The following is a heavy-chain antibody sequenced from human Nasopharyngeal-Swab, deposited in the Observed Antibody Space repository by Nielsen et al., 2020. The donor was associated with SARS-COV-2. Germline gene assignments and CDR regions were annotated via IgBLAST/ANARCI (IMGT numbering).Heavy chain of an antibody. J-gene: IGHJ3*02. V-gene: IGHV4-39*07. CDR2: IYYSGST. Sequence: SETLSLTCTVSGGSISSSSYYWGWIRQPPGKGLEWIGSIYYSGSTYYNPSLKSRVTISVDTSKNQFSLKLSSVTAADTAVYYCARMGSTTVVTPYAFDIWGQGTMVTVSS. D-gene: IGHD4-23*01. CDR3: ARMGSTTVVTPYAFDI. CDR1: GGSISSSSYY.